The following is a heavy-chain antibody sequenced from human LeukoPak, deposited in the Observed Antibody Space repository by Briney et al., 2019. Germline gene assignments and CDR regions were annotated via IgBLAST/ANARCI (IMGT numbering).Heavy chain of an antibody. CDR2: IRNKANSYAT. CDR1: GFTFSGSA. V-gene: IGHV3-73*01. J-gene: IGHJ3*02. D-gene: IGHD2-8*01. Sequence: GGSLRLSCAASGFTFSGSAMHWVRQASGKGLEWVGRIRNKANSYATAYGASVKGRFTISRDDSKNTAYLQMNSLKTEDTAVYYCTTSILYQKTDAFDIWGQGTMVTVSS. CDR3: TTSILYQKTDAFDI.